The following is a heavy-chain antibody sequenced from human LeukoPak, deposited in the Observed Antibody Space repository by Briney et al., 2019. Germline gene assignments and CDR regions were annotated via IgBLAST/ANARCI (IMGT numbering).Heavy chain of an antibody. D-gene: IGHD2-15*01. J-gene: IGHJ6*03. CDR2: INHSGST. CDR3: ARLSYCSGGSCYFYYYMDV. CDR1: GGSISGYY. V-gene: IGHV4-34*01. Sequence: KASETLSLTCTVSGGSISGYYWSWIRQPPGKGLEWIGEINHSGSTNYNPSLKSRVTISVDTSKNQFSLKLSSVTAADTAVYYCARLSYCSGGSCYFYYYMDVWGKGTTVTISS.